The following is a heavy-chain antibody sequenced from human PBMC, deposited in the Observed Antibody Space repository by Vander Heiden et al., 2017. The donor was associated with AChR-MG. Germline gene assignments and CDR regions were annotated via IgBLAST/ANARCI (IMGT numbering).Heavy chain of an antibody. Sequence: QVQLQQWGAGLLKPSETLSLTCAVYGGSFSGYYWSWIRQPPGKGLEWIGEINHSGSTNYNPSLKSRVTISVDTSKNQFSLKLSSVTAADTAVYYCARDCSTMVRGGIITLSWFDPWGQGTLVTVSS. D-gene: IGHD3-10*01. CDR2: INHSGST. CDR3: ARDCSTMVRGGIITLSWFDP. J-gene: IGHJ5*02. CDR1: GGSFSGYY. V-gene: IGHV4-34*01.